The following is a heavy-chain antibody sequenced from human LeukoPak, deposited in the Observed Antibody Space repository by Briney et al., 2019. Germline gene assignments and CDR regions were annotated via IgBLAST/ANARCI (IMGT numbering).Heavy chain of an antibody. J-gene: IGHJ4*02. V-gene: IGHV3-33*01. CDR2: IWYDGSNK. CDR3: ARGRAGAARSTNFDY. CDR1: GFTFSSYG. Sequence: RSLRLSCAASGFTFSSYGMHWVRQAPGKGLEGVAVIWYDGSNKYYADSVKGRFTISRDNSKNTLYLQMNSLRAEDTAVYYCARGRAGAARSTNFDYWGQGTLVTVSS. D-gene: IGHD2/OR15-2a*01.